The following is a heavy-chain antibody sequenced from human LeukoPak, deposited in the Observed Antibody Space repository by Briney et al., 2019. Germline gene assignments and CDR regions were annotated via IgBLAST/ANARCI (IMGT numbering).Heavy chain of an antibody. CDR1: GGSFSGYY. CDR2: INHSGST. Sequence: PSETLSLTCAVYGGSFSGYYWSWIRQPPGKGLEWIGEINHSGSTNYNPSLKSRVTISVDTSKNQFSLKLSSATAADTAVYYCARHKDSSSWYSHFDYWGQGTLVTVSS. CDR3: ARHKDSSSWYSHFDY. V-gene: IGHV4-34*01. J-gene: IGHJ4*02. D-gene: IGHD6-13*01.